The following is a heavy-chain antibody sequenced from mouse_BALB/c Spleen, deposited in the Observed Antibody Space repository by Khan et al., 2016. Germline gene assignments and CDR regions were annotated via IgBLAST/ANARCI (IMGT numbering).Heavy chain of an antibody. Sequence: VQLQQPGAELVKSGATVKLSCTASGLNIKDTYMHWLKQWPEQGLEWIGRIDPPNGNTKYDQKLQGKATITADSYSTTAYLQRSRLTSEEAAVYYYARMARKWGQGTSLTVSS. CDR2: IDPPNGNT. J-gene: IGHJ2*02. V-gene: IGHV14-3*02. CDR3: ARMARK. CDR1: GLNIKDTY.